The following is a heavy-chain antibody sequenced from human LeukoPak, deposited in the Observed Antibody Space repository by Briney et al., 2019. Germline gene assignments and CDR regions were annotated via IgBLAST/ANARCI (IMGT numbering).Heavy chain of an antibody. V-gene: IGHV1-69*05. Sequence: ASVKVSCKASGGTLSNYAISWVRQAPGQGFEWLGGIIPMFGSAKYAQKFQGRVTITTDESTTTAYMDLISLISEDTAVYYCVRRQALRGRHRAFDPWGQGTLVTVSS. D-gene: IGHD6-25*01. CDR1: GGTLSNYA. J-gene: IGHJ5*02. CDR2: IIPMFGSA. CDR3: VRRQALRGRHRAFDP.